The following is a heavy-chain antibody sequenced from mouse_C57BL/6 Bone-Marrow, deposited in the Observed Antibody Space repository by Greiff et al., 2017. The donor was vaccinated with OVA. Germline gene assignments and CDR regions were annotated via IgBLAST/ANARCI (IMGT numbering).Heavy chain of an antibody. CDR2: IYPRSGNT. D-gene: IGHD2-3*01. CDR1: GYTFTSYG. J-gene: IGHJ3*01. CDR3: ARSDGYSAWFAY. V-gene: IGHV1-81*01. Sequence: VQLQQSGAELARPGASVKLSCKASGYTFTSYGISWVKQRTGQGLEWIGEIYPRSGNTYYNEKFKGKATLTADKSSSTAYMELRSLTSEDSAVYFCARSDGYSAWFAYWGQGTLVTVSA.